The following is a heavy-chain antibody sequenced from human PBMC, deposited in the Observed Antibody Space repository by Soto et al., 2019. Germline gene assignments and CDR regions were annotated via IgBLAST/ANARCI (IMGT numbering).Heavy chain of an antibody. Sequence: EVQLVESGGGLVQPGGSLRLSCAASGFTFSSYSMNWVRQAPGKGLEWVSSISSSSSYIYYADSVKGRFTISRDNAKNSLYLQMNSLRAEDTAVYYCARGGSGGYNSPVDYWGQGTLVTVSS. CDR3: ARGGSGGYNSPVDY. CDR2: ISSSSSYI. D-gene: IGHD5-12*01. CDR1: GFTFSSYS. J-gene: IGHJ4*02. V-gene: IGHV3-21*01.